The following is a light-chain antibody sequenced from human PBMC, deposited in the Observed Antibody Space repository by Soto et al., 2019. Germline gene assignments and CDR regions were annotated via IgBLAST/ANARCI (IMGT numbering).Light chain of an antibody. CDR3: QQYNSYSLT. CDR2: AQD. V-gene: IGKV1-9*01. CDR1: QGISSY. Sequence: IQVTQSPSSLSASVGDRVTIACRASQGISSYLAWYQQKPGQAPKLLMYAQDTLQGGAPSRFSGSGSGTEFTLTISSLQPDDFATYYCQQYNSYSLTFGQGTKVDIK. J-gene: IGKJ1*01.